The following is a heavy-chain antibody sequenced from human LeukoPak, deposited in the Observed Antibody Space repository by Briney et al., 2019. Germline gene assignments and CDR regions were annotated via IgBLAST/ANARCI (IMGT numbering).Heavy chain of an antibody. Sequence: GGSLRLSCAASGFTFSSYWMHWVRQAPGKGLVWVSRIDSDGSPTTYADSVEGRFTVSRDNAKNTLYLQMRYLRAEDTGVYYCARESRQYWSVGALDVWGQGTTVTVSS. CDR2: IDSDGSPT. D-gene: IGHD2/OR15-2a*01. CDR1: GFTFSSYW. CDR3: ARESRQYWSVGALDV. V-gene: IGHV3-74*01. J-gene: IGHJ6*02.